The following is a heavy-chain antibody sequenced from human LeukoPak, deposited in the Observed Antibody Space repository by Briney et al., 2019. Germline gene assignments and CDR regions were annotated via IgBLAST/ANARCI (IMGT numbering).Heavy chain of an antibody. J-gene: IGHJ5*02. CDR1: GGSISGCY. CDR2: MSTSGNS. Sequence: PSETLSLTCTVSGGSISGCYWSWIRQPAGKGLGWIGRMSTSGNSNYIPSLVSRVTMSVDTSKNQFSLNLSSVTAADTAVYYCARESGSMRWFDPWGQGTLVTVSS. V-gene: IGHV4-4*07. D-gene: IGHD6-25*01. CDR3: ARESGSMRWFDP.